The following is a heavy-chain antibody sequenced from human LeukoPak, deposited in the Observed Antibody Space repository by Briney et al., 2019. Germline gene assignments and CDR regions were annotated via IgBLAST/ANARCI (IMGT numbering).Heavy chain of an antibody. CDR1: GFTVSNNY. V-gene: IGHV3-66*04. CDR3: AKLAGQWLVRYYFDY. D-gene: IGHD6-19*01. J-gene: IGHJ4*02. CDR2: IY. Sequence: GGSLRLSCAASGFTVSNNYMSWVRQAPGRGLEWVSFIYFYADSVKGTFTISRDNSKNTLYLQMNSLRAEDTAVYYCAKLAGQWLVRYYFDYWGQGTLVTVSS.